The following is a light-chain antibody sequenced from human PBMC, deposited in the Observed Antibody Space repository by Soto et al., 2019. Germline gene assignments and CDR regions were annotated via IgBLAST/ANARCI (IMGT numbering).Light chain of an antibody. Sequence: QSALTQPPSLSGTPGQRVTISCSGSNSNIGRYSVNWYQHFPGTAPKILIYSDDERPSGVPDRSSGSKSGTSASLAISGLQSEDEAEYYCAAWDANLNGPLFGGGTKLTVL. J-gene: IGLJ3*02. V-gene: IGLV1-44*01. CDR2: SDD. CDR3: AAWDANLNGPL. CDR1: NSNIGRYS.